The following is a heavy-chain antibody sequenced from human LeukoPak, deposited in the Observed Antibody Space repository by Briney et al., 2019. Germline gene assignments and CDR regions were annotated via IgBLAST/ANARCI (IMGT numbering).Heavy chain of an antibody. CDR1: GFTFSRHG. CDR2: ISNEGNYK. J-gene: IGHJ4*02. Sequence: PGGSLRLSCEGSGFTFSRHGMHWVRQAPGKGLEWVAVISNEGNYKYYGDSVKGRFAISSDNFKNTTYLQMNYLRPEDTAVYFCAKGGHYLFDYWGQGALVTVSS. V-gene: IGHV3-30*18. CDR3: AKGGHYLFDY. D-gene: IGHD3-10*01.